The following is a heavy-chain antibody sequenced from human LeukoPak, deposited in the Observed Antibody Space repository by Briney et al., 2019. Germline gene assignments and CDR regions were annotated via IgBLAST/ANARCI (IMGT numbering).Heavy chain of an antibody. CDR2: IYTSGST. J-gene: IGHJ4*02. V-gene: IGHV4-61*02. D-gene: IGHD3-22*01. CDR1: GGSISSGSYY. Sequence: SETLSLTCTVSGGSISSGSYYWSWIRQPAGKGLEWIGRIYTSGSTNYNPSLKSRVTISVDTSKNQFSLKLSSVTAADTAVYYCARDFDSSGYYYFDYWGQGTLVTVSS. CDR3: ARDFDSSGYYYFDY.